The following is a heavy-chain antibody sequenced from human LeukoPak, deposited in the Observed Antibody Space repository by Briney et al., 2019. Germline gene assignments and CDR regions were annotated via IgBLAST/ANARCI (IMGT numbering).Heavy chain of an antibody. J-gene: IGHJ5*02. CDR2: IYYSGST. CDR3: ARDVTSYDYVWGSYRSRGNWFDP. D-gene: IGHD3-16*02. CDR1: GGSISSYY. V-gene: IGHV4-59*01. Sequence: SETLSLTCTVSGGSISSYYWSWIRQPPGKGLEWIGYIYYSGSTNYNPSLKSRVTISVDTSKNQFSLKLSSVTAADTAVYYCARDVTSYDYVWGSYRSRGNWFDPWGQGTLVTVSS.